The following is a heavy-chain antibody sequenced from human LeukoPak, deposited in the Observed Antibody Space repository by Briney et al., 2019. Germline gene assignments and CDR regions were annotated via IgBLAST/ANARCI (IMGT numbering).Heavy chain of an antibody. V-gene: IGHV3-7*01. CDR3: ARDGAGDCSSTSCYTGNAFEI. J-gene: IGHJ3*02. D-gene: IGHD2-2*02. CDR1: GFTFSSYW. CDR2: IKQDGSEK. Sequence: GGSLRLSCAASGFTFSSYWMSWVRQAPGKGLEWVANIKQDGSEKYYVDSVKGRFTISRDNAKNSLYLQMNSLRAEDTAVYYCARDGAGDCSSTSCYTGNAFEIWGQGTMVTVSS.